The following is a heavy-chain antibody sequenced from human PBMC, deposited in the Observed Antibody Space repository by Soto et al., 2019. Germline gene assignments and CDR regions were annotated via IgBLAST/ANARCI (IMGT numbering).Heavy chain of an antibody. V-gene: IGHV6-1*01. J-gene: IGHJ5*02. CDR3: ARSAMYSSSWYSAQYWGNWFDP. CDR1: GDSGSSNSAA. D-gene: IGHD6-13*01. Sequence: SQTLSLTCAISGDSGSSNSAACNWIRQSPSRGLEWLGRTYYRSKWYNDYAVSVKSRITINPDTSKNQFSLQLNSVTPEDTAVYYCARSAMYSSSWYSAQYWGNWFDPWGQGTLVTV. CDR2: TYYRSKWYN.